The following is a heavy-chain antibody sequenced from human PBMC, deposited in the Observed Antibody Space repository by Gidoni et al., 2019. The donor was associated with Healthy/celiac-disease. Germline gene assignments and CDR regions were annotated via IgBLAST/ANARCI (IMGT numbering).Heavy chain of an antibody. CDR2: SRGSGGST. CDR1: GCTFSSYA. J-gene: IGHJ5*02. D-gene: IGHD2-2*01. CDR3: ASSLVPAAMDP. Sequence: EVQLLESGGGLVQTGGSLRLSFAASGCTFSSYAMSWVRQAQGKGLEWVSASRGSGGSTYYADSVKGRFTISRDNSKNTLYLQMNSLRAEDTAVYYCASSLVPAAMDPWGQGTLVTVSS. V-gene: IGHV3-23*01.